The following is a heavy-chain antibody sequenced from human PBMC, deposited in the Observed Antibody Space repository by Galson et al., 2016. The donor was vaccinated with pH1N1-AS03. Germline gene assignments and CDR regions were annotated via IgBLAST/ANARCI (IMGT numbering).Heavy chain of an antibody. CDR1: GGSISSNLYY. CDR3: ARVVVEWLVNQEVHGFDY. J-gene: IGHJ4*02. V-gene: IGHV4-61*09. CDR2: ISSTGNT. Sequence: TLSLTCTVSGGSISSNLYYWSWIRQPAGKELEWIGYISSTGNTIYNSSLKSRVSISVDTPKSQFSLTLASVTAADTAVYFCARVVVEWLVNQEVHGFDYWGQGILVTVSS. D-gene: IGHD6-19*01.